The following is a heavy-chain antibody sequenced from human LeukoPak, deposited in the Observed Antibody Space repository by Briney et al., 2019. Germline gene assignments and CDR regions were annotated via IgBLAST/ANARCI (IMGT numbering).Heavy chain of an antibody. CDR3: ARADSRLDAFDI. CDR1: GFTFSSYA. V-gene: IGHV3-30*01. CDR2: ISYDGSNK. D-gene: IGHD3-22*01. Sequence: PGGSLRLSCAASGFTFSSYAMHWVRQAPGKGLEWVAVISYDGSNKYYADSVKGRFTISRGNSKNTLYLQMNSLRAEDTAVYYCARADSRLDAFDIWGQGTMVTVSS. J-gene: IGHJ3*02.